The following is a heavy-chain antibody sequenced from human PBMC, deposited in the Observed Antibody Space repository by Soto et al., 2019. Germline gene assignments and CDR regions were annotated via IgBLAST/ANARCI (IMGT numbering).Heavy chain of an antibody. J-gene: IGHJ4*02. CDR1: GFTFSSYG. CDR2: ISYDGSNK. V-gene: IGHV3-30*18. CDR3: AKGPDARGSSWYKEFDY. Sequence: QVQLVESGGGVVQPGRSLRLSCAASGFTFSSYGMHWVRQAPGKGLEWVAVISYDGSNKYYADSVKGRFTISRDNSKNTLDLQMNSLRAEDTAVYYGAKGPDARGSSWYKEFDYWGQGTLVTVSS. D-gene: IGHD6-13*01.